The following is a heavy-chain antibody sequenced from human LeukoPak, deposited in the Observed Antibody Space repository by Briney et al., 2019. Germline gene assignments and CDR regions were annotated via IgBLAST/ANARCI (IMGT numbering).Heavy chain of an antibody. J-gene: IGHJ4*02. CDR2: IKSKTDGGTT. Sequence: PGGSLRLSCAASGFTFRNAWMSWVRQAPGKGLEWVGRIKSKTDGGTTDYAAPVKGRFTISRDDSKNTLYLQMNSLKTEDTAVYYCTTDRAQSMIAHGAYWGQGTLVTVSS. CDR3: TTDRAQSMIAHGAY. CDR1: GFTFRNAW. V-gene: IGHV3-15*01. D-gene: IGHD3-22*01.